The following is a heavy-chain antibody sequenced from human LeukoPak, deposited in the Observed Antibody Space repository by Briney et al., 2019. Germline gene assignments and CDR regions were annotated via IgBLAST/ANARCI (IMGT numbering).Heavy chain of an antibody. V-gene: IGHV1-18*04. D-gene: IGHD3-22*01. CDR3: ARSKARGYQGYYFDY. CDR2: ISAYNGNT. CDR1: GYTFTSYG. Sequence: ASVRVSCKASGYTFTSYGISWVRQAPGQGLEWVGWISAYNGNTNYAQKLQGRVTMTTDTSTSTVYMELRSLRSDDTAVYYCARSKARGYQGYYFDYWGQGTLVTVSS. J-gene: IGHJ4*02.